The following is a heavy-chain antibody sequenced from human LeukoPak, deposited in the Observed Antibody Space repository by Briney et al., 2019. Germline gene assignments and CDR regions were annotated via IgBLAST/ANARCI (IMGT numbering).Heavy chain of an antibody. J-gene: IGHJ5*02. CDR1: GGSLSISSYC. CDR3: ARHGVSGLRLGELSLPNWFDP. CDR2: HYYSGST. Sequence: SETLSLTCTVSGGSLSISSYCWGWIRQHPRKGLEWLGCHYYSGSTSNNPSLKSRVTISVDTSKNQFSLKLSSVTAADTAVYYCARHGVSGLRLGELSLPNWFDPWGQGTLVTVSS. D-gene: IGHD3-16*02. V-gene: IGHV4-39*01.